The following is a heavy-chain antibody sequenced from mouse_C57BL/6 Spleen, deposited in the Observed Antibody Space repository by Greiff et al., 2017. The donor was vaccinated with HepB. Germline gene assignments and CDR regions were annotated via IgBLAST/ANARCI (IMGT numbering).Heavy chain of an antibody. CDR2: ISDGGSYT. Sequence: EVMLVESGGGLVKPGGSLKLSCAASGFTFSSYAMSWVRQTTEKRLEWVATISDGGSYTYYPDNVKGRFTIFRDNAKNNLYLQMSHLKSEDTAMYYCARGDRTWYFDVWGTGTTVTVSS. CDR1: GFTFSSYA. CDR3: ARGDRTWYFDV. V-gene: IGHV5-4*03. J-gene: IGHJ1*03. D-gene: IGHD3-3*01.